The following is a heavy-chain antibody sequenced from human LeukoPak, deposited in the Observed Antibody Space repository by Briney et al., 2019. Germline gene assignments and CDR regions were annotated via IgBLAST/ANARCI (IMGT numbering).Heavy chain of an antibody. CDR2: ISGSGGST. CDR3: AKVMGVERKTGTPGPFDY. J-gene: IGHJ4*02. CDR1: GFTFSSYA. D-gene: IGHD1-7*01. V-gene: IGHV3-23*01. Sequence: GGSLRLSCAASGFTFSSYAMSWVRQAPGKGLEWVSAISGSGGSTYYADSVKGRFTISRDNSKNTLYLQMNSLRAEDTAVYYCAKVMGVERKTGTPGPFDYWGQGTLVTVSS.